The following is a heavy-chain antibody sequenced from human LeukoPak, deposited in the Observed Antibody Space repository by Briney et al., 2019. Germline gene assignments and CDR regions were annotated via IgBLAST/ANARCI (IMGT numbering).Heavy chain of an antibody. CDR1: GGSISSYY. V-gene: IGHV4-59*01. Sequence: SETLSLTCTVSGGSISSYYWSWIRQAPGKGLEWIGYIYYSGSTNYNPSLKSRVTISVDTSKNQFSLKLSSVTAADTAVYYCARVSRYYDFWSGHYLWGQGTLVTVSS. CDR3: ARVSRYYDFWSGHYL. D-gene: IGHD3-3*01. J-gene: IGHJ4*02. CDR2: IYYSGST.